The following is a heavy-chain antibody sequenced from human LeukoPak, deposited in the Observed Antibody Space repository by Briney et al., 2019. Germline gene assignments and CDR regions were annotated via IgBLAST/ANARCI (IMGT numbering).Heavy chain of an antibody. J-gene: IGHJ4*02. CDR1: GYSFTRNW. Sequence: GESLKISCKSSGYSFTRNWIGWVRQMPGKGLEWMGIIYPADSDTRYSPSLQGQVTISADKSISTAFLQWSSLKASDTAMYYCARNINAFGGVIAAFDYWGQGTLVTVSS. D-gene: IGHD3-16*02. V-gene: IGHV5-51*01. CDR2: IYPADSDT. CDR3: ARNINAFGGVIAAFDY.